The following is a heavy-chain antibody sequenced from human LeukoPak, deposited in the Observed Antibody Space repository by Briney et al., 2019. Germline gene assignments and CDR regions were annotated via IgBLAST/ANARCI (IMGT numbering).Heavy chain of an antibody. D-gene: IGHD2-15*01. V-gene: IGHV3-53*01. CDR3: ARDRYCSGGSCSYFDY. J-gene: IGHJ4*02. CDR2: IYSGGST. CDR1: GFTVSSNY. Sequence: GGSLRLSCAASGFTVSSNYMSWVRQAPGKGLEWVSIIYSGGSTYYADSVKGRFTISRDISKNTLYLQMNSLRAEDTAMYYCARDRYCSGGSCSYFDYWGQGTLVTVSS.